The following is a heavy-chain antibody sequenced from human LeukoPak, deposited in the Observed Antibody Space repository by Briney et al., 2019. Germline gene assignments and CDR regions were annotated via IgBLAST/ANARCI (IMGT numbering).Heavy chain of an antibody. D-gene: IGHD6-13*01. J-gene: IGHJ6*03. CDR3: ARLVAAVLSYYYYMDV. CDR2: IYYSGST. CDR1: GGPISSSSYY. Sequence: SETLSLTCTVSGGPISSSSYYWGWIRQPPGKGLEWIGSIYYSGSTYYNPSLKSRVTISVDTSKNQFSLKLSSVTAADTAVYYCARLVAAVLSYYYYMDVWGKGTTVTVSS. V-gene: IGHV4-39*01.